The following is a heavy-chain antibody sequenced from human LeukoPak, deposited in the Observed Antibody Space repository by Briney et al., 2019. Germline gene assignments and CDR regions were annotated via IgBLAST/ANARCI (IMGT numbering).Heavy chain of an antibody. CDR3: ARESYGDYEYWFDP. V-gene: IGHV3-21*01. CDR1: GFTFSGYS. D-gene: IGHD4-17*01. CDR2: ISSSSSYI. Sequence: GGSLRLSCAASGFTFSGYSMNWVRQAPGKGLEWVSSISSSSSYIYYADSVKGRFTISRDNAKNSLYLQMNSLRAEDTAVYYCARESYGDYEYWFDPWGQGTLVTVSS. J-gene: IGHJ5*02.